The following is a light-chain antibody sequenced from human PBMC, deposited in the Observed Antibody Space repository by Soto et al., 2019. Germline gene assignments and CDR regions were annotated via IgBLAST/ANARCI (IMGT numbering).Light chain of an antibody. J-gene: IGKJ5*01. V-gene: IGKV3-11*01. CDR1: QGVSSY. CDR3: QQRSNWPPT. Sequence: EIVLTQYPATLSLSPGERATLSCMASQGVSSYLSWYQQKPGQAPRLLIYDASSRATGIPARFSGSGSGTDFTLTISSLEPEDFAVYYCQQRSNWPPTFGQGTRLEIK. CDR2: DAS.